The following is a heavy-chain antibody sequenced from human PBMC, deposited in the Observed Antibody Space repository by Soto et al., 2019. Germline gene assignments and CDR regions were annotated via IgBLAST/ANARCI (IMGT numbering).Heavy chain of an antibody. D-gene: IGHD1-26*01. CDR3: ARDMHPTTPYYYYYGIDV. J-gene: IGHJ6*02. Sequence: QVHLVQSGAEVKKPGASMKVSCKASGYSFNSFYVHWVRQAPGQGLEWLGLINPGGGRTTYAQKFQGRVTVTRGTATSTVYMELSSLRSEDTAVYYCARDMHPTTPYYYYYGIDVWGQGTTVTVSS. CDR2: INPGGGRT. V-gene: IGHV1-46*02. CDR1: GYSFNSFY.